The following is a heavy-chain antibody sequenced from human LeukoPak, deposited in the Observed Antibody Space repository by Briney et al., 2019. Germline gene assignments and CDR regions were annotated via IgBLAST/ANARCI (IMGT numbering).Heavy chain of an antibody. CDR1: GDSFSGYY. D-gene: IGHD3-10*01. CDR2: INHSGST. Sequence: PSETLSLTCAVYGDSFSGYYWSWIRQPPGKGLEWIGEINHSGSTNYNPSLKSRVTISVATSKNQFSLKLSSVTAADTAVYYCARGRLVRGVIITRIGWFDPGGQGTLVTVSS. J-gene: IGHJ5*02. CDR3: ARGRLVRGVIITRIGWFDP. V-gene: IGHV4-34*01.